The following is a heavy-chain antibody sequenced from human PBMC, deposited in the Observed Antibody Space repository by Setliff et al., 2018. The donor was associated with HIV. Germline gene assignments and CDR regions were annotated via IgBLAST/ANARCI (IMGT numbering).Heavy chain of an antibody. Sequence: PGGSLRLSCVASSGFAFSDNPMNWVRQAPGKGLEWISHIRGKSDIIKYADSVKGRFTISRDNSKNTLYLQMNSLRAEDTAVYYCATPGYSSSWLDYWGQGTLVTVSS. V-gene: IGHV3-48*01. CDR2: IRGKSDII. D-gene: IGHD6-13*01. J-gene: IGHJ4*02. CDR1: GFAFSDNP. CDR3: ATPGYSSSWLDY.